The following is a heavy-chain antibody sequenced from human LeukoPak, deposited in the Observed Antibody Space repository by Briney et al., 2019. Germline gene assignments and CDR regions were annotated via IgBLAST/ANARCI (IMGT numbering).Heavy chain of an antibody. D-gene: IGHD1-26*01. J-gene: IGHJ4*02. CDR1: GFTFSSHM. Sequence: PGGSLRLSCAGSGFTFSSHMMNWVRQAPGKGLEWVSSISGSQTYIYYADSVKGRFTISRDNGKNSLFPQMDSLRAEDTAVYYCARGAEATSSFFDYWGQGIPVTVSS. CDR3: ARGAEATSSFFDY. V-gene: IGHV3-21*06. CDR2: ISGSQTYI.